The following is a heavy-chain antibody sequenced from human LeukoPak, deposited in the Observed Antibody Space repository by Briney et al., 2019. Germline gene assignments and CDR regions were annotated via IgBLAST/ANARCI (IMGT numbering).Heavy chain of an antibody. Sequence: GGSLRLSCAASGFTVSSNYMSWVRQAPGKGLEWVSVIYSGGSTYYADSVKGRFTISRDNSKNTLYLQMNSLRAEDTAVYYCAKRNWNDDTGCWGQGTLVTVSS. CDR2: IYSGGST. CDR1: GFTVSSNY. V-gene: IGHV3-53*01. J-gene: IGHJ4*02. CDR3: AKRNWNDDTGC. D-gene: IGHD1-1*01.